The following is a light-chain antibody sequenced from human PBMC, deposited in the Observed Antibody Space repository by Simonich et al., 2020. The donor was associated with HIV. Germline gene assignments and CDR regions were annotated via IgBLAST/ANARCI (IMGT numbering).Light chain of an antibody. V-gene: IGLV1-47*01. CDR2: GNS. Sequence: QSVLTQPPSASGTPGQRVTISCSGSSSNIGSNYVYWYQPLPGTAPKLLIYGNSQRPSGVPDQFSGSRSGTSASLAISGLRSEDEAHYYCAAWDDSLSADVVFGGGTKLTVL. J-gene: IGLJ2*01. CDR1: SSNIGSNY. CDR3: AAWDDSLSADVV.